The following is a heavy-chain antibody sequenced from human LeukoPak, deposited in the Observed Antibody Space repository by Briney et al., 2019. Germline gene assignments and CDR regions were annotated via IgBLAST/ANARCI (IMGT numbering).Heavy chain of an antibody. D-gene: IGHD5-12*01. V-gene: IGHV4-59*08. CDR2: IYYSGST. Sequence: SETLSLTCTVSGGSISSYYWSWIRQPPGKGLEWIGYIYYSGSTNYNPSLKSRVTISVDTSKNQFSLKLSSVTAADTAVYYCAGQYSGYDFPPTDAFDIWGQGTMVTVSS. CDR1: GGSISSYY. J-gene: IGHJ3*02. CDR3: AGQYSGYDFPPTDAFDI.